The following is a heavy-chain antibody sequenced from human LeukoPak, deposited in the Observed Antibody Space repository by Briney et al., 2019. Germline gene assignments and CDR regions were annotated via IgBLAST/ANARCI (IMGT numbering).Heavy chain of an antibody. Sequence: GGSLRLSCAASGFTFRDYSMNWVRQAPGKGLEWVSYISNSGSRMYYADSVKGRFTISRDNAKKSLFLQMNSLRAEDTAVYYCARGYFDNWGQGVLVTVSS. J-gene: IGHJ4*02. CDR3: ARGYFDN. CDR1: GFTFRDYS. CDR2: ISNSGSRM. V-gene: IGHV3-11*04.